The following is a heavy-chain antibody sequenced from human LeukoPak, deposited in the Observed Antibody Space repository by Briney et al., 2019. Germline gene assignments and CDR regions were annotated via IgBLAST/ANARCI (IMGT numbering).Heavy chain of an antibody. CDR3: ARDPRVDYGSGSYYNVFDY. D-gene: IGHD3-10*01. V-gene: IGHV1-2*02. CDR2: INPNSGGT. CDR1: GYTFTGYY. Sequence: GASVKVSCKASGYTFTGYYMHWVRQAPGQGLEWMGWINPNSGGTNYAQKFQGRVTMTRDTSISTAYMELSRLRSDDTAVYYCARDPRVDYGSGSYYNVFDYWGQGTLVTVSS. J-gene: IGHJ4*02.